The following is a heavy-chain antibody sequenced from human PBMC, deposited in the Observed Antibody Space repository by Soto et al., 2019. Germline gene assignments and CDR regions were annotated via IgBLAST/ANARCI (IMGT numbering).Heavy chain of an antibody. CDR3: XXGGLQHALXV. V-gene: IGHV3-74*03. D-gene: IGHD6-13*01. Sequence: EVQXXXSGXGLXXXXXXLXLSCAASGFTFSNYWMYWVRQAPGKGLVWVSRVNNDXTDTTHADSVKGRFTXXXXXAEXXXXXXXXXXXAEXTAVXYXXXGGLQHALXVWGXGXXXXVSS. CDR1: GFTFSNYW. CDR2: VNNDXTDT. J-gene: IGHJ6*02.